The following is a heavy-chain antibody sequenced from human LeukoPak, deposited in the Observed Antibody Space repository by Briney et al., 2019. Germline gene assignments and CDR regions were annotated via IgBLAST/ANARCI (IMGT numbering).Heavy chain of an antibody. CDR1: GGSINYYY. J-gene: IGHJ6*02. D-gene: IGHD1-1*01. CDR3: ARYHPTGSSLDV. V-gene: IGHV4-59*13. Sequence: PSETLSLTCNVSGGSINYYYWSWIRQPPGKGLEWIGHIDYTGSTNYNPSLKSRVTISIDTSKNQFSLKLTSVTATDTAVYFCARYHPTGSSLDVWGQGTTVTVSS. CDR2: IDYTGST.